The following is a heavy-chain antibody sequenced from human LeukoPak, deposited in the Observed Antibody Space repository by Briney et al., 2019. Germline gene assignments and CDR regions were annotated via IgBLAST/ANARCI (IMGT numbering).Heavy chain of an antibody. D-gene: IGHD3-3*01. CDR2: IIPIFGTA. J-gene: IGHJ6*03. CDR3: ARCSDFWSGSKGYYYYMDV. V-gene: IGHV1-69*13. CDR1: GGTFSSYA. Sequence: SVKVSCKASGGTFSSYAISWVRQAPGQGLEWMGGIIPIFGTANYAQKFQGRVTITADESTSTACMELSSLRSEDTAVYYCARCSDFWSGSKGYYYYMDVWGKGTTVTVSS.